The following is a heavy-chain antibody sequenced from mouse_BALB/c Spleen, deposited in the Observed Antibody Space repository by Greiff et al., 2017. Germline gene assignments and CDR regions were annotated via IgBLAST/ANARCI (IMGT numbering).Heavy chain of an antibody. Sequence: QVQLKESGPELVKPGASVKISCKASGYAFSSSWMNWVKQRPGQGLEWIGRIYPGDGDTNYNGKFKGKATLTADKSSSTAYMQLSSLTSVDSAVYFCAREVITTTGYFDVWGAGTTVTVSS. CDR2: IYPGDGDT. J-gene: IGHJ1*01. CDR3: AREVITTTGYFDV. V-gene: IGHV1-82*01. D-gene: IGHD1-1*01. CDR1: GYAFSSSW.